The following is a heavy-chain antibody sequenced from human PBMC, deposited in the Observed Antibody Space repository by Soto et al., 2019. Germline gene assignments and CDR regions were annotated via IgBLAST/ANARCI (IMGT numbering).Heavy chain of an antibody. D-gene: IGHD5-12*01. CDR1: GFTFSSYA. CDR2: ISGSGGST. CDR3: AKDKRGYSGYGLDY. V-gene: IGHV3-23*01. J-gene: IGHJ4*02. Sequence: PGGSLILSCAASGFTFSSYAMSCVRQAPGKGLEWVSAISGSGGSTYYADSVKGRFTISRDNSKNTLYLQMNSLRAEDTAVYYCAKDKRGYSGYGLDYWGQGTLVTVSS.